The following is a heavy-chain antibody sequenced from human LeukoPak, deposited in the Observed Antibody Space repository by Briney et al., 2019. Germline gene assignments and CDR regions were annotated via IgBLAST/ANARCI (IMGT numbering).Heavy chain of an antibody. V-gene: IGHV4-59*01. CDR1: GGSISSYY. J-gene: IGHJ5*02. CDR3: ARGRSGPYDFWSGYQYNWFDP. D-gene: IGHD3-3*01. CDR2: IYYSGST. Sequence: PSETLSLTCTVSGGSISSYYRSWIRQPPGKGLEWIGYIYYSGSTNYNPSLKSRVTISVDTSKNQFSLKLSSVTAADTAVYYCARGRSGPYDFWSGYQYNWFDPWGQGTLVTVSS.